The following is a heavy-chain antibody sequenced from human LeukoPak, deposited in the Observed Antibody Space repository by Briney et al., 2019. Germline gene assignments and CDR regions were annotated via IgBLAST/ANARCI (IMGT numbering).Heavy chain of an antibody. V-gene: IGHV3-9*01. Sequence: PGGSLRLSCAASGFTFSNAWMSWVRQAPGKGLEWVSGISWNSGSIGYADSVKGRFTISRDNAKNSLYLQMNSLRAEDTALYYCARSAGTPNWFDPWGQGTLVTVSS. CDR1: GFTFSNAW. CDR3: ARSAGTPNWFDP. J-gene: IGHJ5*02. CDR2: ISWNSGSI. D-gene: IGHD1-1*01.